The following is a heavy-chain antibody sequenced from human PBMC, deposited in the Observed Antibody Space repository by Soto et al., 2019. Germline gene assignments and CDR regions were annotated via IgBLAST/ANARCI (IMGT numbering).Heavy chain of an antibody. Sequence: SETLSLTCTVSGGSISSSSYYWVWIRQPPGKGLEWIGSIYYSGSTYYNPSLKSRVTISVDTSKNQFSLKLSSVTAADTAVYYCARHFDTAMFGFDYWGQGTLVTVSS. CDR2: IYYSGST. D-gene: IGHD5-18*01. CDR3: ARHFDTAMFGFDY. V-gene: IGHV4-39*01. J-gene: IGHJ4*02. CDR1: GGSISSSSYY.